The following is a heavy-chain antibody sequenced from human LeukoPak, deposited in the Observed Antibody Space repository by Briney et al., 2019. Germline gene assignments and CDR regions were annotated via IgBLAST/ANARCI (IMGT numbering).Heavy chain of an antibody. J-gene: IGHJ4*02. D-gene: IGHD6-13*01. V-gene: IGHV4-59*01. Sequence: SETLSLTCTVSGGSISSYYWSWIRQPPGKGLEWIGYIYYSGSTNYNPSLKSRVTISVDTSKNQFSLKLSSVTAADTAVYYCARDGGSSYPDYWGQGTLVTVSS. CDR1: GGSISSYY. CDR2: IYYSGST. CDR3: ARDGGSSYPDY.